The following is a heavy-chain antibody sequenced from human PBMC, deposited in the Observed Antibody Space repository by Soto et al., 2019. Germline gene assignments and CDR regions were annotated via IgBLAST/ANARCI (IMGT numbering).Heavy chain of an antibody. J-gene: IGHJ4*02. CDR2: IKSKTDGGTT. V-gene: IGHV3-15*01. CDR1: GFTFSNAW. Sequence: GGSLRLSCAASGFTFSNAWMSWVRQAPGKGLEWVGRIKSKTDGGTTDYAAPVKGRFTISRDDSKNTLYLQMNSLKTEDTAVYYCTAPRGYCSSTSCYTGDYWGQGTLVTVSS. CDR3: TAPRGYCSSTSCYTGDY. D-gene: IGHD2-2*02.